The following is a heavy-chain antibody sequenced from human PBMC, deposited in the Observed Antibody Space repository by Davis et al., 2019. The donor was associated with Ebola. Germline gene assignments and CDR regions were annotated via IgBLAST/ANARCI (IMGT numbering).Heavy chain of an antibody. V-gene: IGHV3-30-3*01. D-gene: IGHD2/OR15-2a*01. CDR3: AKDNRNIWSEV. J-gene: IGHJ3*01. CDR1: GFTFSSFA. Sequence: GGSLRLSCAASGFTFSSFATFWVRQAPGKGLEWVAAISYDGSKKFYADSVKGRFTISRDNSKNTLYLQMNGLRVEDTAIYYCAKDNRNIWSEVWGQGTMVTVSS. CDR2: ISYDGSKK.